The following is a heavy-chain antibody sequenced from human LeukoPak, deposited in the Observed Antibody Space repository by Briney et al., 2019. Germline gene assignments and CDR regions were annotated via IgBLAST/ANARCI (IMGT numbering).Heavy chain of an antibody. J-gene: IGHJ5*02. Sequence: GGSLRLSCAASGFTFSSYWMHWVCQAPGKGLVWVSRINSDGSSTSYADSVKGRFTISRDNAKNTLYLQMNSLRAEDTAVYYCARDRGYSGYVNWFDPWGQGTLVTVSS. CDR1: GFTFSSYW. CDR2: INSDGSST. D-gene: IGHD5-12*01. CDR3: ARDRGYSGYVNWFDP. V-gene: IGHV3-74*01.